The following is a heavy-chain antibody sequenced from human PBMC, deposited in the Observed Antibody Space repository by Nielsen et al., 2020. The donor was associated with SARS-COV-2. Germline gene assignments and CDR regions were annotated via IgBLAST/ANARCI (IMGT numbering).Heavy chain of an antibody. Sequence: GGSLRLPCAASGFTFSSYSMNWVRQAPGKGLEWVSSISSSSSYIYYADSVKGRFTISRDNAKNSLYLQMNSLRAEDTAVYYCASLIQDSSGYYFDYWGQGTLVTVSS. J-gene: IGHJ4*02. V-gene: IGHV3-21*01. CDR2: ISSSSSYI. D-gene: IGHD3-22*01. CDR3: ASLIQDSSGYYFDY. CDR1: GFTFSSYS.